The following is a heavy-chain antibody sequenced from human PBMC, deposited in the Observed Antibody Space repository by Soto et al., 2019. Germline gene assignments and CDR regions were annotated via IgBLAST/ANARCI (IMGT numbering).Heavy chain of an antibody. J-gene: IGHJ5*02. CDR3: AKADYDFWSGYYTPHNWFDP. CDR1: GFTFSSYA. Sequence: PGGSLRLSCAASGFTFSSYAMSWVRQAPGKGLEWVSAISGSGASTYYADSVKGRFTISRDNSKNTLSLQMNSLRAEDTAVYYCAKADYDFWSGYYTPHNWFDPWGQGTLVTVSS. V-gene: IGHV3-23*01. CDR2: ISGSGAST. D-gene: IGHD3-3*01.